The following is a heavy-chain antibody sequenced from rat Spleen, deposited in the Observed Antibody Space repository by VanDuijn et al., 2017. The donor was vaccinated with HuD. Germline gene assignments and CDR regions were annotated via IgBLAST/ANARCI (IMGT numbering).Heavy chain of an antibody. CDR1: GFTFNAYD. J-gene: IGHJ2*01. Sequence: EVQLVESGGGLVQPGRSLKLSCAASGFTFNAYDMAWVRQAPTKGLEWVASISPSGGSTYYGDSVKGRFTISRDNAKSTLYLQMNSLRSEDTATYYCARHYYDGYYFDYWGQGVMVTVSS. CDR2: ISPSGGST. D-gene: IGHD1-12*03. V-gene: IGHV5-22*01. CDR3: ARHYYDGYYFDY.